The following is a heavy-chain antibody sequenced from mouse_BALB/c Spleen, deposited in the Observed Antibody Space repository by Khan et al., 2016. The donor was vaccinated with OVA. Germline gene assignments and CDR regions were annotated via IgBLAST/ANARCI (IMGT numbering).Heavy chain of an antibody. CDR2: ISDGGSYT. V-gene: IGHV5-4*02. J-gene: IGHJ3*01. Sequence: EVVLVESGGGLVKPGGSLKLSCAASGFTFSDYYMYWVRQTPEKRLEWVATISDGGSYTYYPDSVKGRFTISRDDAKNNLYLQMNSLKSEDTDRYYCARGYYGDPVAYWGQGTMVTVAA. CDR3: ARGYYGDPVAY. CDR1: GFTFSDYY. D-gene: IGHD2-13*01.